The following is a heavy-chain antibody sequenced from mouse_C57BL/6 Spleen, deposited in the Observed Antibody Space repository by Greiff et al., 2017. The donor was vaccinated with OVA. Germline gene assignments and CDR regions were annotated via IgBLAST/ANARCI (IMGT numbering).Heavy chain of an antibody. Sequence: VQLQQSGAELARPGASVKLSCKASGYTFTSYGISWVKQRPGQGLEWIGEIYPRSGNTYYNEKFKGKATLTADKSSSPAYMELRSLTSEDSAVYFCASSKQLRLPMDYWGQGTSVTVSS. J-gene: IGHJ4*01. CDR2: IYPRSGNT. V-gene: IGHV1-81*01. D-gene: IGHD3-2*02. CDR3: ASSKQLRLPMDY. CDR1: GYTFTSYG.